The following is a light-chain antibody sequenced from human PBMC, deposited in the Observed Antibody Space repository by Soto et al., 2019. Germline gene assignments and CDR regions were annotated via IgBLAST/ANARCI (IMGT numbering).Light chain of an antibody. CDR3: QQYSSYWT. J-gene: IGKJ1*01. V-gene: IGKV1-5*01. CDR2: DAS. CDR1: QSVSSW. Sequence: DIQSTQSPSALSASVGDRVTITCRASQSVSSWLAWYQQKPGKAPKILIYDASSLESGVPSRFSGSGSGTEFTLTISSLQPDDFATYYCQQYSSYWTFGQGTKVDIK.